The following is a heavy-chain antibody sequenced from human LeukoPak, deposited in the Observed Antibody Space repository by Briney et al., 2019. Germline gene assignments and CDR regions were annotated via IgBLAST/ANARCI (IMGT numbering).Heavy chain of an antibody. CDR3: ARSRSNYHDAFDI. Sequence: RASVKVSCKASGYTFTSYAMHWVRQAPGQGLEWMGGIIPIFGTANYAQKFQGRVTITADESTSTAYMELSSLRSEDTAVYYCARSRSNYHDAFDIWGQGTMVTVSS. CDR1: GYTFTSYA. V-gene: IGHV1-69*13. D-gene: IGHD4-11*01. J-gene: IGHJ3*02. CDR2: IIPIFGTA.